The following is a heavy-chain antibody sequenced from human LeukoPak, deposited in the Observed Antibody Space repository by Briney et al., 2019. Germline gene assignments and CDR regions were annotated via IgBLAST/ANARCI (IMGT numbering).Heavy chain of an antibody. D-gene: IGHD4-17*01. CDR2: IYYSGST. J-gene: IGHJ3*02. V-gene: IGHV4-59*01. CDR3: AREAQTDYGDYVDDAFDI. CDR1: GGSISSYY. Sequence: PSETLFLTCTVSGGSISSYYWSWIRQPPGKGLEWIGYIYYSGSTNYNPSLKSRVTISVDTSKNQFSLKLSSVTAADTAVYYCAREAQTDYGDYVDDAFDIWGLGTMVTVSS.